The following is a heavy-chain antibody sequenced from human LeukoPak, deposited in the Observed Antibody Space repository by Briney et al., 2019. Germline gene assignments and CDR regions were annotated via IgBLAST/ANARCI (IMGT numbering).Heavy chain of an antibody. CDR1: GFAFDEHG. Sequence: PGGSLRLSCTASGFAFDEHGMSWVRQVPGKGLEWVSGINWSGGSTGYADPLRGRFTISRDSAKNSLYLQMDSLRAEDTAVYYCARNPAKVVPAEYWGQGTLVTVSS. CDR3: ARNPAKVVPAEY. CDR2: INWSGGST. V-gene: IGHV3-20*04. D-gene: IGHD2-2*01. J-gene: IGHJ4*02.